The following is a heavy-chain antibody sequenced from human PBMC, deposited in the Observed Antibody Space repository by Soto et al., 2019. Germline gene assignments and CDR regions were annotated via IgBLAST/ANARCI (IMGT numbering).Heavy chain of an antibody. D-gene: IGHD3-10*01. CDR2: MKGDGSTA. V-gene: IGHV3-74*01. CDR1: GFSFSSHW. Sequence: EAQLLESGGGFVQPGGSLRLSCAGSGFSFSSHWMHWVRQAPGKGVVWVSRMKGDGSTANYADSVKGRLTISRDNARNTVYLQMNSLRVDDTAVYYCARGIPGHYGFDIWGQGTMVTVSS. J-gene: IGHJ3*02. CDR3: ARGIPGHYGFDI.